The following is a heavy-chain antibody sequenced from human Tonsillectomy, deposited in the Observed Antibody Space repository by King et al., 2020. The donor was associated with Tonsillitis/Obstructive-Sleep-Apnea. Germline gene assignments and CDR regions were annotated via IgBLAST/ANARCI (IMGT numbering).Heavy chain of an antibody. Sequence: VQLVESGGGLVKPGGSLRLSCAVSGFTFSNAWMNWVRQAPGKGLEWVGRIKSKTDGGTTDYAAPVKGRFTISRDDSKNTLYLQMNSLKTEDTAVYYCTTPYYYDSSGYSFVYWGQGTLVTVSS. CDR3: TTPYYYDSSGYSFVY. CDR2: IKSKTDGGTT. J-gene: IGHJ4*02. D-gene: IGHD3-22*01. CDR1: GFTFSNAW. V-gene: IGHV3-15*07.